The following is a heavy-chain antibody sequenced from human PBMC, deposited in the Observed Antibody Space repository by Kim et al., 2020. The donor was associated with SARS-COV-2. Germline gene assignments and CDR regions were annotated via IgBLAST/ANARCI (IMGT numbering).Heavy chain of an antibody. V-gene: IGHV3-23*01. CDR3: AKDPVLRYFDWLPNWFDP. J-gene: IGHJ5*02. Sequence: GRFTIARDNSQNTLYLQMNSLRAEDTAVYYCAKDPVLRYFDWLPNWFDPWGQGTLVTVSS. D-gene: IGHD3-9*01.